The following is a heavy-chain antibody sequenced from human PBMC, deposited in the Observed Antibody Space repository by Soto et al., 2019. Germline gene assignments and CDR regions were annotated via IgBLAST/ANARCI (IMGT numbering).Heavy chain of an antibody. CDR1: GGSVSSNNYY. V-gene: IGHV4-61*01. D-gene: IGHD3-10*01. Sequence: LSLTCTVSGGSVSSNNYYWSWIRQPPGKGLEWIGYIYYSGSTNYNPSLKSRVTISVDTSKNQFSLKLTSVTAADTAVYYCARLWESPDAFDIWGQGTMVTV. CDR2: IYYSGST. J-gene: IGHJ3*02. CDR3: ARLWESPDAFDI.